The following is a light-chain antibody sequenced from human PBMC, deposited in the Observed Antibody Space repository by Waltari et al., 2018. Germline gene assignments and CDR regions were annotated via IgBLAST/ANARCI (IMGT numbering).Light chain of an antibody. Sequence: QSVLTQSPSTSGTPGQRVTISCSGSNSNIGSNHVSCYQQLPGTAPKLLIYRSVLRPSGVPVRFSGSRSGTSASLAISGLRSEDEAHYYCFVWDDSLSGLWVFGGGTKLTVL. CDR2: RSV. V-gene: IGLV1-47*01. CDR1: NSNIGSNH. CDR3: FVWDDSLSGLWV. J-gene: IGLJ3*02.